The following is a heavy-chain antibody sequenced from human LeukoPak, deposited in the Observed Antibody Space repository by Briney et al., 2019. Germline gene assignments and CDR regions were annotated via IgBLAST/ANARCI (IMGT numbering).Heavy chain of an antibody. D-gene: IGHD1-26*01. CDR2: INSDGSST. J-gene: IGHJ4*02. Sequence: GGSLRLSCAASGFTFSSYWMHWVRQAPGKGLVWVSRINSDGSSTSYADSVKGRFTISRDNSKNTLYLQMNSLKAEDTAVYYWGRGTVGATRGGGYFDYWGQGTLVTVSS. CDR3: GRGTVGATRGGGYFDY. CDR1: GFTFSSYW. V-gene: IGHV3-74*01.